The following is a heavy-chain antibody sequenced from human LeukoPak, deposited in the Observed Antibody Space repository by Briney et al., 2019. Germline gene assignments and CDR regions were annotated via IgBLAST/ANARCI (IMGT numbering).Heavy chain of an antibody. CDR2: IDRKGAPT. CDR1: GFNFNRFT. J-gene: IGHJ4*02. D-gene: IGHD2-8*01. V-gene: IGHV3-43*01. CDR3: AEEYDCHGECYTALDS. Sequence: PGGSLRLSCSASGFNFNRFTLHWVRQAPGKGLEWVSLIDRKGAPTYYADSVKGRFIISRDNRKQSLFLEMNSLRSEDTALYYCAEEYDCHGECYTALDSWGQGTLVTVSS.